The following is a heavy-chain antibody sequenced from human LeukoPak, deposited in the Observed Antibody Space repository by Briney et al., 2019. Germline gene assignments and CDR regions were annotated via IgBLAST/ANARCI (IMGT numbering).Heavy chain of an antibody. CDR1: GGTFSSYA. Sequence: GASVKVSCKASGGTFSSYAISWVRPAPGQGLEWMGRIIPILGIANYAQKFQGRVTITADKSTSTAYMELSSLRSEDTAVYYCAGTYWIQLWLKPVFDYWGQGTLVTVSS. CDR2: IIPILGIA. J-gene: IGHJ4*02. V-gene: IGHV1-69*04. CDR3: AGTYWIQLWLKPVFDY. D-gene: IGHD5-18*01.